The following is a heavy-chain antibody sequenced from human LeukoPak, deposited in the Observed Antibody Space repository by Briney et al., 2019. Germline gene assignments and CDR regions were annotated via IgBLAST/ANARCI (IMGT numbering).Heavy chain of an antibody. D-gene: IGHD6-13*01. CDR2: ISVDGRST. Sequence: PGGSLRLSCEAYGFSLNSYWMHWVRQAPGEGPVWVSRISVDGRSTAYADSVKGRFTISRDNAKSTLYLGMNSLRADDTAVYYCAREGYSTGWYFFDNWGRGTRVTVSS. J-gene: IGHJ4*02. V-gene: IGHV3-74*03. CDR1: GFSLNSYW. CDR3: AREGYSTGWYFFDN.